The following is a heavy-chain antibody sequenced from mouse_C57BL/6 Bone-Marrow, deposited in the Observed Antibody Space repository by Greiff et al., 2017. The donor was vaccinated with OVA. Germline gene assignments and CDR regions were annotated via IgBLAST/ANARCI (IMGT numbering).Heavy chain of an antibody. CDR3: ARYTLYQAWFAY. CDR2: IYPGGGYT. V-gene: IGHV1-63*01. Sequence: VKLVESGAELVRPGTSVKMSCKASGYTFTNYWIGWAKQRPGHGLEWIGDIYPGGGYTNYNEKFKGKATLTADKSSSTAYMQFSSLTSEDSAIYYCARYTLYQAWFAYWGQGTLVTVSA. J-gene: IGHJ3*01. CDR1: GYTFTNYW.